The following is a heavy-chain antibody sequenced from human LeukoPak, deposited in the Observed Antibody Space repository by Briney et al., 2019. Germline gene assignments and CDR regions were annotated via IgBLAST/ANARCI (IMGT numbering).Heavy chain of an antibody. Sequence: ASVKVSCKASGYTFTSYDINWVRQATGQGLEWMGWMNPNSGNTGYAQKFQGRVTITRNTSISTAYMELSSLRSEDTAVYYCARGRSWSGYSFDYWGQGTLVTVSS. CDR3: ARGRSWSGYSFDY. D-gene: IGHD3-3*01. J-gene: IGHJ4*02. CDR1: GYTFTSYD. CDR2: MNPNSGNT. V-gene: IGHV1-8*03.